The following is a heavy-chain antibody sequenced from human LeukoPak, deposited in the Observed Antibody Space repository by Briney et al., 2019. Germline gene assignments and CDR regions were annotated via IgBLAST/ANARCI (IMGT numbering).Heavy chain of an antibody. CDR2: IVVGSGNT. V-gene: IGHV1-58*01. CDR3: ARPSSGYPFDAFDI. J-gene: IGHJ3*02. CDR1: GLTFTSSA. Sequence: SVKVSCKASGLTFTSSAVQWVRQARGQRLEWIGWIVVGSGNTNYAQKFQERVTITRDMSTSTAYMELSSLRSEDTAVYFCARPSSGYPFDAFDIWGQGTMVTVSS. D-gene: IGHD3-22*01.